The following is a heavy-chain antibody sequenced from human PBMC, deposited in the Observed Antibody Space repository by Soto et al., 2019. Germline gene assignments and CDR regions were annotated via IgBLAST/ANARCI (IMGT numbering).Heavy chain of an antibody. CDR2: IYYSGST. CDR3: ARRIPSGSYYSHWYFDL. CDR1: GGSISSSSYY. V-gene: IGHV4-39*01. Sequence: QLQLQESGPGLVKPSETLSLTCTVSGGSISSSSYYWGWIRQPPGKGLEWIGSIYYSGSTYYNPSLKRRVTISVDTSKNQFSLKLSSVTAADTAVYYCARRIPSGSYYSHWYFDLWGRGTLVTVSS. D-gene: IGHD1-26*01. J-gene: IGHJ2*01.